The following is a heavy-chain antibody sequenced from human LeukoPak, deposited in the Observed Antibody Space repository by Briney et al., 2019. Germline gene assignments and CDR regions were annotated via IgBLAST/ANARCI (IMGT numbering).Heavy chain of an antibody. CDR2: ISYDGSNK. J-gene: IGHJ4*02. CDR1: GFTFSSYG. D-gene: IGHD3-16*02. Sequence: GGSLRLSCAASGFTFSSYGMHWVRQAPGKGLEWVAVISYDGSNKYYADSVKGRFTISRDNSKNTLYLQMNSLRAEDTAVYCCAKGLDIVFDYWGQGTLVTVSS. CDR3: AKGLDIVFDY. V-gene: IGHV3-30*18.